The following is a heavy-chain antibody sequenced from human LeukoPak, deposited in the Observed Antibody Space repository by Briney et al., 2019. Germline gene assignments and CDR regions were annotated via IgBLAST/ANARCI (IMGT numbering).Heavy chain of an antibody. CDR3: ARGREGSYSSPVWGY. Sequence: GASVKVSCKASGYTFTCYYMHWVRQAPGQGLEWMGWINPNSGGTNYAQKFQGRVTMTRDTSISTAYMELSRLRSDDTAVYYCARGREGSYSSPVWGYWGQGTLVTVSS. D-gene: IGHD6-13*01. J-gene: IGHJ4*02. CDR2: INPNSGGT. V-gene: IGHV1-2*02. CDR1: GYTFTCYY.